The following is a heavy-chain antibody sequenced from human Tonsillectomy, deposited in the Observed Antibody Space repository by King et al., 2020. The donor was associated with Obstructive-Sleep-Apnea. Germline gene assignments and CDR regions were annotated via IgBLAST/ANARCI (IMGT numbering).Heavy chain of an antibody. CDR2: IYYSGST. D-gene: IGHD5-18*01. CDR1: GGSISSYY. Sequence: VQLQESGPGLVKPSETLSLTCTVSGGSISSYYWSWIRQPPGKGLEWIGYIYYSGSTNYNPSVKSRVTISVDTSKNQFSLKLSSVTAADTAVYYCARDLYSSYGMDVWGQGTTVTVSS. J-gene: IGHJ6*02. CDR3: ARDLYSSYGMDV. V-gene: IGHV4-59*01.